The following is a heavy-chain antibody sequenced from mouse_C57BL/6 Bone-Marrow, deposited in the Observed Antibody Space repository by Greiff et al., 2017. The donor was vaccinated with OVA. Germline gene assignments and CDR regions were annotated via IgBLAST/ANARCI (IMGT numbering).Heavy chain of an antibody. D-gene: IGHD1-1*01. CDR3: ARALITTVVASFDY. V-gene: IGHV5-16*01. CDR1: GFTFSDYY. J-gene: IGHJ2*01. Sequence: EVMLVESAGGLVQPGSSMKLSCTASGFTFSDYYMAWVRQVPEKGLEWVANINYDGSSTYYLDSLKSRFIISRDNAKNILYLQMSSLKSEDTATYYCARALITTVVASFDYWGQGTTLTVSS. CDR2: INYDGSST.